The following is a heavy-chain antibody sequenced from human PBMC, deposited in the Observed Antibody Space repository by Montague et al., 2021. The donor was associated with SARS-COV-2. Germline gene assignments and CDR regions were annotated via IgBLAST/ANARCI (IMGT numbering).Heavy chain of an antibody. V-gene: IGHV4-4*02. J-gene: IGHJ5*02. D-gene: IGHD2-15*01. CDR2: IYHSGST. CDR1: GVSIGSNNW. CDR3: ARGLGCSGGRCYGDWLDP. Sequence: SETLSLTCAVSGVSIGSNNWWSWVRQPPGKGLEWIREIYHSGSTXXNPXXXSRATISVDKSKNQFSLNMSSVTAADTAVFYCARGLGCSGGRCYGDWLDPWGQGTLVTVSS.